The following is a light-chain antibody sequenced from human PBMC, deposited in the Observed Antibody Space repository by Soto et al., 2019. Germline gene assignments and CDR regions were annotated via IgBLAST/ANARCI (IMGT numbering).Light chain of an antibody. CDR1: QYFSIS. Sequence: EIVLTHSPANLSLSPGARATLSCRASQYFSISLDWYQQKPGQAPGLLIYGASSRATGIPDRFSGSGSGTDFTLTISRLEPEDFAVYYCQQYGSSPFGQGTRLEI. J-gene: IGKJ5*01. CDR2: GAS. V-gene: IGKV3-20*01. CDR3: QQYGSSP.